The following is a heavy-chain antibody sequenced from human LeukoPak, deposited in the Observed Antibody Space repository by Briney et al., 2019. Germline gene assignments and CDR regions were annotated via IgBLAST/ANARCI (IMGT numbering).Heavy chain of an antibody. CDR3: AKVDSSGWYVYDY. CDR1: GFTFISYA. J-gene: IGHJ4*02. Sequence: PGTSLRLSCAASGFTFISYAIHWVRQAPGKGLEWVAVISFHGTDSFYADSVKGRFTISRDNSKNTLYLQMNSLTDDDTAVYHCAKVDSSGWYVYDYWGRGTLVTVSS. V-gene: IGHV3-30*04. D-gene: IGHD6-19*01. CDR2: ISFHGTDS.